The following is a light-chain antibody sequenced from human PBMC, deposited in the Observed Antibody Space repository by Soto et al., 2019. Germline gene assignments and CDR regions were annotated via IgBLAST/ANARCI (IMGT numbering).Light chain of an antibody. V-gene: IGKV1-6*01. CDR3: KQYGSSRWT. CDR2: TAY. J-gene: IGKJ1*01. Sequence: AIQMTQSPSSLSASVGDRVTITCRASQGIRNDLGWYQQKPGKAHKLLIYTAYSLQSGVQSRFSGSGSGTDFTLTIRSLQPEDFAVYYCKQYGSSRWTFGQGTKVDIK. CDR1: QGIRND.